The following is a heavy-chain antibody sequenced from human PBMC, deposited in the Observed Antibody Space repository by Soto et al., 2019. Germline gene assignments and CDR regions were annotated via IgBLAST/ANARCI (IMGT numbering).Heavy chain of an antibody. Sequence: SETLSLTCAVEGGTFSGYYWGWVRPPPGKGLEWIAYIYYSGTTYYNPSLKSRVTISLDMSKNQFSLKLNSVTAADMAVYYCAQSGYSGSGYFQHWGQGTLVTVSS. CDR3: AQSGYSGSGYFQH. V-gene: IGHV4-34*08. D-gene: IGHD5-12*01. CDR1: GGTFSGYY. CDR2: IYYSGTT. J-gene: IGHJ1*01.